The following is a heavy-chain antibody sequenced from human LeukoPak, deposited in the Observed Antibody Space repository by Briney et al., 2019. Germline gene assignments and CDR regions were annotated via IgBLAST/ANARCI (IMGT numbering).Heavy chain of an antibody. V-gene: IGHV1-24*01. CDR1: GGTFSSYA. CDR3: ARGVVVTASNWYFDL. CDR2: FDPEDGET. D-gene: IGHD2-21*02. J-gene: IGHJ2*01. Sequence: GASVKVSCKASGGTFSSYAISWVRQAPGQGLEWVGGFDPEDGETIYAQKFQGRVTMTEDTSTDTAYMELSSLRSEDTAVYYCARGVVVTASNWYFDLWGRGTLVTVSS.